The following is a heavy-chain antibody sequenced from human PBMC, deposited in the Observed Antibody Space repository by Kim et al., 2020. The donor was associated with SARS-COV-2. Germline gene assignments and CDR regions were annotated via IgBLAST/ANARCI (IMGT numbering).Heavy chain of an antibody. CDR2: IVVGSGNT. CDR1: GFTFTSSA. J-gene: IGHJ5*02. D-gene: IGHD1-26*01. Sequence: SVKVSCKASGFTFTSSAMQWVRQARGQRLEWIGWIVVGSGNTNYAQKFQERVTITRDMSTSTAYMELSSLRSEDTAVYYCAADRTLQYSGSSRFDPWGQGTLVTVSS. CDR3: AADRTLQYSGSSRFDP. V-gene: IGHV1-58*02.